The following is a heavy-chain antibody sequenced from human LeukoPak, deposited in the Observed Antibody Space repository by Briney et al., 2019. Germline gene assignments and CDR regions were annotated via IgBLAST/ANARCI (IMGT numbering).Heavy chain of an antibody. CDR2: INHSGST. D-gene: IGHD5-18*01. CDR3: ASSRGYSYGFTLSY. CDR1: GGSFSGYY. Sequence: SETLSLTCAVYGGSFSGYYWSWIRQPPGKGLEWIGEINHSGSTNYNPSLKSRVTISVDTSKNQFSLKLSSVTAADTAVYYCASSRGYSYGFTLSYWGQGTLVTVSS. J-gene: IGHJ4*02. V-gene: IGHV4-34*01.